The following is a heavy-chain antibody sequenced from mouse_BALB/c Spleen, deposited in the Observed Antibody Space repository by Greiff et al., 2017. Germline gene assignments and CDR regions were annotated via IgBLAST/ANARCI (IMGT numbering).Heavy chain of an antibody. CDR2: ISSGSSTI. Sequence: EVKLMESGGGLVQPGGSRKLSCAASGFIFSSFGMHWVRQAPEKGLEWVAYISSGSSTIYYADTVKGRFTISRDNPKNTLFLQMTSLRSEDTAMYYCARKNYGSSYVGWYFDVWGAGTTVTVSS. CDR1: GFIFSSFG. J-gene: IGHJ1*01. CDR3: ARKNYGSSYVGWYFDV. V-gene: IGHV5-17*02. D-gene: IGHD1-1*01.